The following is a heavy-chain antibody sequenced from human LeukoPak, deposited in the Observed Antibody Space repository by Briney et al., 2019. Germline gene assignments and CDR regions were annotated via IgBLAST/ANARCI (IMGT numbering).Heavy chain of an antibody. Sequence: TSQTLSLTCTVSGGSISSGGYYWSWIRQPPGKGLEWIGYIYHSGSTYYNPSLKSRVTISVDRSKNQFSLKLSSVTAADTAVYYCARDADRGRDDAFDIWGQGTMVTVSS. CDR1: GGSISSGGYY. D-gene: IGHD1-26*01. CDR2: IYHSGST. J-gene: IGHJ3*02. CDR3: ARDADRGRDDAFDI. V-gene: IGHV4-30-2*01.